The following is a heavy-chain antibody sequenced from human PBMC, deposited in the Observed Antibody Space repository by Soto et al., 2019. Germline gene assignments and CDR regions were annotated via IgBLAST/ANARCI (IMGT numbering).Heavy chain of an antibody. CDR2: INHSGST. V-gene: IGHV4-34*01. D-gene: IGHD1-26*01. J-gene: IGHJ5*02. CDR1: GGSFSGYY. CDR3: ARRSHPGRWFAL. Sequence: QVQLQQWGAGLLKPSETLSLTCAVYGGSFSGYYWSWIRQPPGKGLEWIGEINHSGSTNYNPSLKSRVTISVDTSKNQFSLMLSSVTAADTAVYYCARRSHPGRWFALWGQGTLVTVSS.